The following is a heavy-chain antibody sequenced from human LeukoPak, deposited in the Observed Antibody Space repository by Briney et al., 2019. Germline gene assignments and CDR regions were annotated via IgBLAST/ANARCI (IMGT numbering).Heavy chain of an antibody. CDR3: ARVSSSEEFDY. D-gene: IGHD6-6*01. V-gene: IGHV1-2*06. Sequence: ASVKVSXKASGYTFTGYYIHWVRQAPGQGLEWMGRINPNSGGSNSAQRFQGSVIMTTDTSTSTVYLELSSLRSDDTAVYYCARVSSSEEFDYWGQGTLVTVSS. J-gene: IGHJ4*02. CDR1: GYTFTGYY. CDR2: INPNSGGS.